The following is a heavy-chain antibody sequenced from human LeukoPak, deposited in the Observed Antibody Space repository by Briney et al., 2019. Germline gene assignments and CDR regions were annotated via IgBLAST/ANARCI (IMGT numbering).Heavy chain of an antibody. CDR3: ARGPDYYGSGSRILDY. D-gene: IGHD3-10*01. CDR2: IYYSESA. J-gene: IGHJ4*02. CDR1: GGSISSSNYY. V-gene: IGHV4-31*03. Sequence: SQTLSLTCTVSGGSISSSNYYWSWIRQLPGKGLEWIGSIYYSESAYYNPSLKSRLAVSVDTSKNQFSLNLSSVTAADTAVYYCARGPDYYGSGSRILDYWGRGTLVTVSS.